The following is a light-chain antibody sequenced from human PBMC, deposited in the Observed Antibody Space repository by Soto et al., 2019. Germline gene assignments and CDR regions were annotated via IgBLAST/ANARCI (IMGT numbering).Light chain of an antibody. J-gene: IGLJ1*01. CDR1: SSDVGGYNY. Sequence: QSVLTQPASVSGSPGQSITISCTGTSSDVGGYNYVSWYQQHPGTAPKLLIFRNNQRPSGVPDRFSDSKSGTSASLAISGLRSEDEADYYCAAWDDSLSVYVFGTGTKLTVL. V-gene: IGLV1-47*01. CDR2: RNN. CDR3: AAWDDSLSVYV.